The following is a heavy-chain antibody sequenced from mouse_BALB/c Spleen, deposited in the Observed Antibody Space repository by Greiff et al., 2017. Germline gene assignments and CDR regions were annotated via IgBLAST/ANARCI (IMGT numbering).Heavy chain of an antibody. D-gene: IGHD1-1*02. CDR3: ARQGGYGSDGEAWFAY. CDR2: ISSGGGST. Sequence: EVKLMESGGGLVKPGGSLKLSCAASGFAFSSYDMSWVRQTPEKRLEWVAYISSGGGSTYYPDTVKGRFTISRDTAKNTLYLQMSSLKSEDTAMYYCARQGGYGSDGEAWFAYWGQGTLVTVSA. J-gene: IGHJ3*01. CDR1: GFAFSSYD. V-gene: IGHV5-12-1*01.